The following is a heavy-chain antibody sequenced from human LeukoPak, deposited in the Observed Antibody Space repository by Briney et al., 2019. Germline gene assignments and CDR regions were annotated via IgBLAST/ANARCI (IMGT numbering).Heavy chain of an antibody. Sequence: GGSLRLSCAASGFTFSSYAMHWVHQAPGKGLEWVAVISYDGSNKYYADSVKGRFTISRDNSKNTLYLQMNSLRAEDTAVYYCARVYGGNTRRAYYYYYMDVWGKGTTVTVSS. CDR3: ARVYGGNTRRAYYYYYMDV. V-gene: IGHV3-30*01. D-gene: IGHD4-23*01. CDR2: ISYDGSNK. CDR1: GFTFSSYA. J-gene: IGHJ6*03.